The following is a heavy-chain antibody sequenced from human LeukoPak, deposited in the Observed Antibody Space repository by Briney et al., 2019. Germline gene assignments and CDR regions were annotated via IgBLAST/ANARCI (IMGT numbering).Heavy chain of an antibody. CDR3: ARGRRILRVVVADASWFDP. CDR2: INHSGST. D-gene: IGHD2-15*01. J-gene: IGHJ5*02. Sequence: PSETLSLTCAVYGGSFSGYYWSWIRQPPGKGLEWIGEINHSGSTNYNPSLKSRVTISVDTSKNQFSLKLSSVTAADTAVYYCARGRRILRVVVADASWFDPWGQGTLVTVSS. V-gene: IGHV4-34*01. CDR1: GGSFSGYY.